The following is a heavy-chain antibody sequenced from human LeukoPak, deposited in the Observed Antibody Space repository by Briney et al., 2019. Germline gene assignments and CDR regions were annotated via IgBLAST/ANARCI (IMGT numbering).Heavy chain of an antibody. D-gene: IGHD2-21*01. CDR1: GFTFSTYE. V-gene: IGHV3-48*03. CDR2: ISSSGGTI. Sequence: GGSLRLSCAASGFTFSTYEMNWVRQAPGKGLEWVSYISSSGGTIHYSDSVKGRFTISRDNAKNSLYLQMNSLRAEDTAVYYCVRDVRREGDQFDYWGQGTLVTVSS. J-gene: IGHJ4*02. CDR3: VRDVRREGDQFDY.